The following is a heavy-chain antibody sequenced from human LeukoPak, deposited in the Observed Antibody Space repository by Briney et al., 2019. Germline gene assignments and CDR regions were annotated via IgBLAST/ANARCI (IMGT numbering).Heavy chain of an antibody. J-gene: IGHJ3*02. CDR1: GGSISSGDYY. V-gene: IGHV4-30-4*01. CDR2: IYYSGST. Sequence: PSETLSLTCTVSGGSISSGDYYWSWIRQPPGKGLEWIGYIYYSGSTYYNPSLKSRVTISVDTSKNQFSLKLSSVTAADTAVYYCARDEIRDFGAFDIWGQGTMVTVSS. CDR3: ARDEIRDFGAFDI. D-gene: IGHD3-3*01.